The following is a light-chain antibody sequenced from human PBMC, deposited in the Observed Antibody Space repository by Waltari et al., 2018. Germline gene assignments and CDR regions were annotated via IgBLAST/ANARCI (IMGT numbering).Light chain of an antibody. CDR1: SSEVGGYNY. CDR2: NVS. J-gene: IGLJ3*02. Sequence: QSALTQPASVSGSPGQSTTISCTGTSSEVGGYNYVSWYQHHPGKAPKPMIYNVSNRPSGVSNRFSGSKSGNTASLTISGLQAEDEADYFCCSYTSSRTWVFGGGTKVTVL. CDR3: CSYTSSRTWV. V-gene: IGLV2-14*03.